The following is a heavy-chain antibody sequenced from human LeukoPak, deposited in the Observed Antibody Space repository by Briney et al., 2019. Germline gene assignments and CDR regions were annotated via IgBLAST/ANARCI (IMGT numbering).Heavy chain of an antibody. CDR3: ARALRATTYYYDSSGYYYFDY. CDR1: GGSISSGSYY. J-gene: IGHJ4*02. Sequence: SETLSLTCTVSGGSISSGSYYWSWIRQPAGKGLKWIGRIYASGSTNYNPPLKSRVTISVDTSKNQFSLKLSSVTAADTAVYYCARALRATTYYYDSSGYYYFDYWGQGTLVTVSS. CDR2: IYASGST. V-gene: IGHV4-61*02. D-gene: IGHD3-22*01.